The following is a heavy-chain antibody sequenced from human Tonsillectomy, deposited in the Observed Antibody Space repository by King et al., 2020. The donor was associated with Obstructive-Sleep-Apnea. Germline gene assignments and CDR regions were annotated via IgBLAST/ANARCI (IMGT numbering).Heavy chain of an antibody. CDR1: GGAISSYY. V-gene: IGHV4-59*01. CDR2: IYYRGST. Sequence: QLQESGPGLVKPSETLSLTCTVSGGAISSYYWSWIRQPPGKGLEWIGYIYYRGSTNSNPSLKSQVTISVDTSKNQFSLKRSSGTAADTAVYYCARAPHPPNWGSWFDPWGQGTLVTVSS. D-gene: IGHD7-27*01. J-gene: IGHJ5*02. CDR3: ARAPHPPNWGSWFDP.